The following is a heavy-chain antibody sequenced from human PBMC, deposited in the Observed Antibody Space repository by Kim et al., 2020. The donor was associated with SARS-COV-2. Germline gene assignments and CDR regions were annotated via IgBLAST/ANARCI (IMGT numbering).Heavy chain of an antibody. D-gene: IGHD2-21*01. CDR2: SSYV. V-gene: IGHV3-21*01. CDR3: ASHSPFDY. Sequence: SSYVYYADSVKGRCTISRDNAKNSLYLQMNSLRAEDTAVYYCASHSPFDYWGRGTLVTVSS. J-gene: IGHJ4*02.